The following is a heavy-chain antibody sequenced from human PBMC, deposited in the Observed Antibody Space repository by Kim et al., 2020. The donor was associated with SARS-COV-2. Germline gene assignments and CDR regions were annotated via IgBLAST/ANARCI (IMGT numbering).Heavy chain of an antibody. CDR3: ALTIFGVVTRFDYYGMDV. CDR2: INPNRGGT. J-gene: IGHJ6*02. D-gene: IGHD3-3*01. CDR1: GYTFTGYY. V-gene: IGHV1-2*06. Sequence: ASVKVSCKASGYTFTGYYMHWVRQAPGQGLEWMGRINPNRGGTNYAQKLQGRVTMTGDTAISTAYMELSRLRSDDTAVYYCALTIFGVVTRFDYYGMDVWGQGTTVTVSS.